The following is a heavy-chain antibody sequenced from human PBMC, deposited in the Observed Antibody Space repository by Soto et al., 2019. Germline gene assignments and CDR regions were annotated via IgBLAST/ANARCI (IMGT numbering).Heavy chain of an antibody. J-gene: IGHJ4*02. V-gene: IGHV3-23*01. CDR2: LTADSDDT. D-gene: IGHD1-1*01. Sequence: EVQLLESGGTLVQPGGSLRLSCVASGFTFSTHTMNWVRQAPGKGLEWVSRLTADSDDTSYADSIKGRFTISRDNSKNTLYLQMNGLRSEDTAIYYCPKGLDRASLDFWGQGPLVTVSS. CDR1: GFTFSTHT. CDR3: PKGLDRASLDF.